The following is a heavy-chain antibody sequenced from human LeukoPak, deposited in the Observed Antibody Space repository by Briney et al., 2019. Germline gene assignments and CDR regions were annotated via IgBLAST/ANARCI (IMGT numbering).Heavy chain of an antibody. J-gene: IGHJ4*02. V-gene: IGHV3-23*01. CDR2: ITISGDT. D-gene: IGHD3-10*01. CDR1: GFTVSSYA. Sequence: GGSLRLSCAASGFTVSSYAMSWVRQAPGLGLEWVSAITISGDTYTADSVEGRFIISRDKSKNTLYLQMNSLRAEDTAFYYCGKDIPYGGDYWGQGTLVLVSS. CDR3: GKDIPYGGDY.